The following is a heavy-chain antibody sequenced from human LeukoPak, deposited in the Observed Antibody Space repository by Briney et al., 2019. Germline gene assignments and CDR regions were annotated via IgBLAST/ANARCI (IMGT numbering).Heavy chain of an antibody. J-gene: IGHJ4*02. D-gene: IGHD2-2*02. Sequence: PGGSLRLSCAASGFILNDYGMHWVRQAPGKGLEWVADIWFDKNQHFADSVKGRFTISRDNSKNTLYLQMNSLRAEDTAVYYCARLPGYCSSNSCYKMTIPFDYWGQGTLVTVSS. CDR2: IWFDKNQ. CDR1: GFILNDYG. CDR3: ARLPGYCSSNSCYKMTIPFDY. V-gene: IGHV3-33*01.